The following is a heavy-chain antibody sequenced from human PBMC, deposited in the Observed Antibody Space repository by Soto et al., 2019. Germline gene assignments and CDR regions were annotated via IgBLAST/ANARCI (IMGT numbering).Heavy chain of an antibody. V-gene: IGHV4-4*02. CDR3: ASTGYCSSTSCQVDWFDP. D-gene: IGHD2-2*01. J-gene: IGHJ5*02. CDR1: GGSISSSNW. CDR2: IYHSGST. Sequence: QEQLQESGPGLVKPSGTLSLTCAVSGGSISSSNWWSWVRQPPGKGLEWIGEIYHSGSTNYNPSLKSRVTISVDKSKNQFSLKLSSVTAADTAVYYCASTGYCSSTSCQVDWFDPWGQGTLVTVSS.